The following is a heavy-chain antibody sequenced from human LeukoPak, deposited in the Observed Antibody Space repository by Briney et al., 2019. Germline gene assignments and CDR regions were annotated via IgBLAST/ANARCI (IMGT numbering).Heavy chain of an antibody. CDR1: GFTFSSYA. J-gene: IGHJ4*02. CDR2: ISSNGGST. V-gene: IGHV3-64*01. D-gene: IGHD2-21*01. CDR3: ARGIPDLWSGDY. Sequence: SGGSLRLSCAASGFTFSSYAMHWVRQAPGKGLEYVSAISSNGGSTYYANSVKGRFTISRDNSKNTLYLQMGSLRAEDTAVYYCARGIPDLWSGDYWGQGTLVTVSS.